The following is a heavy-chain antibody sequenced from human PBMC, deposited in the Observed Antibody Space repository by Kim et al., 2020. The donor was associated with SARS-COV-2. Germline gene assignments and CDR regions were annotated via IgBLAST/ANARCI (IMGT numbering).Heavy chain of an antibody. CDR1: GGSISSSAHF. CDR2: ISYVGTT. D-gene: IGHD4-4*01. V-gene: IGHV4-39*01. Sequence: SETLSLTCTVSGGSISSSAHFWGWIRQPPGKGLEWIGSISYVGTTHYNPSLKSRVTISVDTSKSQVSLKVISVTAADTAVYYCVRLTGAYYYALDVWGQGTTVTVSS. CDR3: VRLTGAYYYALDV. J-gene: IGHJ6*02.